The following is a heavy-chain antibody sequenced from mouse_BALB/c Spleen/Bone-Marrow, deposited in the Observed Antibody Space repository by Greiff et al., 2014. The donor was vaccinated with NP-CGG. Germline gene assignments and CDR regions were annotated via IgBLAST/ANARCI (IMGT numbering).Heavy chain of an antibody. D-gene: IGHD1-1*01. CDR2: IDPANGNT. V-gene: IGHV14-3*02. J-gene: IGHJ2*01. CDR1: GFNIKDTY. CDR3: ARYYYGSSYLDY. Sequence: VQLKQSGAELVKPGASVKLSCTASGFNIKDTYMRWVKQRPEQGLEWIGRIDPANGNTKYDPKFQGKATITAGTSSNTAYLQLSSLTSEDTAVYYCARYYYGSSYLDYWGQGTTLTVSS.